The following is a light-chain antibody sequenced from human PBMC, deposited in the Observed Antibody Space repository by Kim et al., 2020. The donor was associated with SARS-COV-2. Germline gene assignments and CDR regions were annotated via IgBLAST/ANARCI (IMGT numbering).Light chain of an antibody. V-gene: IGKV1-33*01. CDR2: DVS. CDR3: QQYDGLPYT. Sequence: DIQMTQSPSFLSASVGDRITITCQASQDISISLNWYKQKPGKAPKVLISDVSTLETGVPSRFSGSGSGTDFSFTITSLQPEDIATYYCQQYDGLPYTFGQGTKLEI. CDR1: QDISIS. J-gene: IGKJ2*01.